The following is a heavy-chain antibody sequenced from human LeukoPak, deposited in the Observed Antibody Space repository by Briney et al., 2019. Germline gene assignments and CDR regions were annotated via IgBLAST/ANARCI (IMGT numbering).Heavy chain of an antibody. CDR2: MNPNSGNT. J-gene: IGHJ3*02. Sequence: ASVKVSCKASGGTFSSYAISWVRQATGQGLEWMGWMNPNSGNTGYAQKFQGRVTMTRNTSISTAYMELSSLRSEDTAVYYCARIYSSSWWHAFDIWGQGTVVTVSS. CDR1: GGTFSSYA. CDR3: ARIYSSSWWHAFDI. V-gene: IGHV1-8*02. D-gene: IGHD6-13*01.